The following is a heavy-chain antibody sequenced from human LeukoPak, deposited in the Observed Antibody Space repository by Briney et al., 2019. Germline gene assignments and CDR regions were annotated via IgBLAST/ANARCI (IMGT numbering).Heavy chain of an antibody. D-gene: IGHD4-23*01. Sequence: GGSLRLSCAASGFTFSSYSMNWISQAPGKGLEWVSSISSGSGFIYYADSLKGRFTISRDNAKNSVSLQMNSLRAEDTAVYYCARGRPYGDNSVVDYWGQGTLVTVSS. J-gene: IGHJ4*02. CDR2: ISSGSGFI. V-gene: IGHV3-21*01. CDR1: GFTFSSYS. CDR3: ARGRPYGDNSVVDY.